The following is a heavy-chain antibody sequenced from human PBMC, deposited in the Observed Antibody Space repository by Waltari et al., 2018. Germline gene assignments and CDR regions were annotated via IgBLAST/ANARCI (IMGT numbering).Heavy chain of an antibody. V-gene: IGHV2-70*04. Sequence: QVTLKESGPALVKPTQTLTLTCTFSGFSLSTSGMRVSWIRKPPGKALEWLARIDWDDDKFYSTALKTRLTISKDTSKNQVVLTMTNMDPVDTATYYCARTLGNDYGDYHFDYWGQGTLVTVSS. CDR1: GFSLSTSGMR. CDR2: IDWDDDK. J-gene: IGHJ4*02. D-gene: IGHD4-17*01. CDR3: ARTLGNDYGDYHFDY.